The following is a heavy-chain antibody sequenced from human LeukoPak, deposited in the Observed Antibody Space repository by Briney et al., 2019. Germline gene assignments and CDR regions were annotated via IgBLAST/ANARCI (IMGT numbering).Heavy chain of an antibody. CDR3: ARGCSTSCYRDYYYYGMDV. CDR2: ISYDGSNK. D-gene: IGHD2-2*01. Sequence: GGSLRLSCAASGFTFSSYAMHWVRQGPGKGLEWVAVISYDGSNKYYADSVKGRFTISRDNSKNTLYLQMNSLRAEDTAVYYCARGCSTSCYRDYYYYGMDVWGQGTTVTVSS. CDR1: GFTFSSYA. V-gene: IGHV3-30-3*01. J-gene: IGHJ6*02.